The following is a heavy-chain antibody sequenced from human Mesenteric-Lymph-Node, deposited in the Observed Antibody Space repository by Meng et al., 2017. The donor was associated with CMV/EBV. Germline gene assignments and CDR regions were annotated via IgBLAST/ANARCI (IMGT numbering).Heavy chain of an antibody. CDR2: ISSSSSYI. Sequence: GGSLRLSCAASGFTFSSYSMNWVRQAPGKGLEWVSYISSSSSYIYYADSVKGRFTISRDNAKNSLYLQMNSLRAEDTAVYYCARESWYNWNYGGIDPWGQGTLVTVSS. D-gene: IGHD1-7*01. J-gene: IGHJ5*02. CDR3: ARESWYNWNYGGIDP. V-gene: IGHV3-21*01. CDR1: GFTFSSYS.